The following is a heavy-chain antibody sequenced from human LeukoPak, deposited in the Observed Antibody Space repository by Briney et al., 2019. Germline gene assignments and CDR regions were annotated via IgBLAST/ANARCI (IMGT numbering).Heavy chain of an antibody. D-gene: IGHD6-13*01. CDR1: GGSISSYY. V-gene: IGHV4-59*12. CDR3: ARDIGSSWYAVWYDP. J-gene: IGHJ5*02. Sequence: SETLSLTCTVSGGSISSYYWSWIRQPPGQGLERIGYIYYSGSTNYNPSLKSRVTISVDTSKNQFSLKLSSVTAADTAVYYCARDIGSSWYAVWYDPWGQGTLVTVSS. CDR2: IYYSGST.